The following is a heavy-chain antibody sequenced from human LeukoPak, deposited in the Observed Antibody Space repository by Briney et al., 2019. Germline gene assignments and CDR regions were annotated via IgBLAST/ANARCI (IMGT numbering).Heavy chain of an antibody. D-gene: IGHD5-24*01. Sequence: PSETLSLTCAVSGGSFSDHYWTWVRQPPGKGLEWIGEVNHSGSAKYNPSLKSRVTISVDTSKNQFLLTMSSLTVADTAVYYCARCGGYNYFDDYWGQGSLVTVSS. CDR1: GGSFSDHY. J-gene: IGHJ4*02. CDR2: VNHSGSA. V-gene: IGHV4-34*01. CDR3: ARCGGYNYFDDY.